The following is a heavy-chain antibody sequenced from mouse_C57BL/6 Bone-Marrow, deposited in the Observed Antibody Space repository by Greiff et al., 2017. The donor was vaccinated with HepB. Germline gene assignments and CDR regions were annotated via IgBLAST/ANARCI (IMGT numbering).Heavy chain of an antibody. Sequence: QVQLQQSGAELVMPGASVKLSCKASGYTFTSYWMHWVKQRPGQGLEWIGEIDPSDSYTNYNQKFKGKSTLTVDKSSSTAYMQLSSLTSEDSAVYYCARGLRNYFDYWGQGTTLTVSS. CDR1: GYTFTSYW. J-gene: IGHJ2*01. D-gene: IGHD1-1*01. CDR2: IDPSDSYT. V-gene: IGHV1-69*01. CDR3: ARGLRNYFDY.